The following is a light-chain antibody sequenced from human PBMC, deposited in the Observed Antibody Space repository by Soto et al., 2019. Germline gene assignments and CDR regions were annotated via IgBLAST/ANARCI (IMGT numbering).Light chain of an antibody. CDR1: QSVSSTY. Sequence: EIVLTQSPGTLSLSPGERATLSCRASQSVSSTYLAWYQQKPGQAPRLLINGTSSRATGIPDRFSGSGSGTDFTLTISRREPEDFEVYYCEQSDTFGQGTRLEIK. V-gene: IGKV3-20*01. CDR2: GTS. J-gene: IGKJ5*01. CDR3: EQSDT.